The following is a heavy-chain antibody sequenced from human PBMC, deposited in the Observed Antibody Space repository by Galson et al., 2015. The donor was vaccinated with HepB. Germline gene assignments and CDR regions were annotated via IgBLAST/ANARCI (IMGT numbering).Heavy chain of an antibody. CDR2: INAGNGNT. CDR3: ARDPLHNDHYYGSGSPPPAPVDY. V-gene: IGHV1-3*01. D-gene: IGHD3-10*01. Sequence: SVKVSCKASGYTFTSYAMHWVRQAPGQRLEWMGWINAGNGNTKYSQKFQGRVTITRDTSASTAYMELSSLRSEDTAVYYCARDPLHNDHYYGSGSPPPAPVDYWGQGTLVTVSS. J-gene: IGHJ4*02. CDR1: GYTFTSYA.